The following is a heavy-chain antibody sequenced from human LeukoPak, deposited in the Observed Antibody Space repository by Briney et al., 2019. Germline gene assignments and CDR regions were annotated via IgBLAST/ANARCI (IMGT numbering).Heavy chain of an antibody. CDR1: GFTFSNYW. D-gene: IGHD6-19*01. CDR3: AKEDGWYRDY. Sequence: GGSLRLSCVASGFTFSNYWMTWVRQAPGKGLEWVANIKQDGSEKYYVDSVRGRFAISRDNAKYSVYLQMSSLRAEDTAVYYCAKEDGWYRDYWGQGTLVTVSS. CDR2: IKQDGSEK. J-gene: IGHJ4*02. V-gene: IGHV3-7*01.